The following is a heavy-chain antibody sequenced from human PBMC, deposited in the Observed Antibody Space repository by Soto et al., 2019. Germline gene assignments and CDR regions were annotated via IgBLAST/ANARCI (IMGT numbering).Heavy chain of an antibody. D-gene: IGHD5-18*01. CDR3: AQKYTAKASSHGMDG. J-gene: IGHJ6*02. V-gene: IGHV2-5*01. CDR2: IYWNDDK. CDR1: GFSLSTSGVG. Sequence: SCPTLVNPTQTLTLTCTSPGFSLSTSGVGVGWIRQPPGKALEWLALIYWNDDKRYSPSLKSRLTITKDTSKNQVVLTMTNMDPLDKATYFCAQKYTAKASSHGMDGWGQGTTVTVSS.